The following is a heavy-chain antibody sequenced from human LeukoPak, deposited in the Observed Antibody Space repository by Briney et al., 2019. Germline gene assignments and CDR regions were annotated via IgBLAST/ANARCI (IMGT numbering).Heavy chain of an antibody. Sequence: ASVKVSCKASGYTFTSYGISWVRQAPGQGLEWMGWISAYNGNTNFAQKLQGRVTMTTDTSTSTAYMELRSLRSDDTAVYYCARVREMATIVWFDPWGQGTLVTVSS. D-gene: IGHD5-24*01. CDR3: ARVREMATIVWFDP. CDR1: GYTFTSYG. V-gene: IGHV1-18*01. J-gene: IGHJ5*02. CDR2: ISAYNGNT.